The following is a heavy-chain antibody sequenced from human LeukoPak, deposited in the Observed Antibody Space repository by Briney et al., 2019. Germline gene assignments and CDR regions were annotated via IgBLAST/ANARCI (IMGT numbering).Heavy chain of an antibody. D-gene: IGHD4-17*01. CDR2: FRGSGGST. CDR3: AKNPPTYTVTTPYYFDY. Sequence: AGGSLRLSCAASGFTFSSYTMNWVRQAPGKGLEWVSGFRGSGGSTYYADSVKGRFTISRDNSKNTVYLQMNSLRAEDTAVYYCAKNPPTYTVTTPYYFDYWGQGTLVTVSS. CDR1: GFTFSSYT. J-gene: IGHJ4*02. V-gene: IGHV3-23*01.